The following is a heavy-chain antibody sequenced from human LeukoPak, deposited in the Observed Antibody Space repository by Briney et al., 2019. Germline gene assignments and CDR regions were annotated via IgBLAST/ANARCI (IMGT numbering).Heavy chain of an antibody. CDR3: ASNSELGQFDY. CDR1: GFSFSSYS. V-gene: IGHV3-21*06. J-gene: IGHJ4*02. Sequence: PGGSLRLSCAASGFSFSSYSMIWVRQAPGKGQEWLSSISTGGTYMFYVDSVKGRFSISRDDATNSLYLQMNGLRAEDTAMYYCASNSELGQFDYWGQGTLVTVSS. CDR2: ISTGGTYM. D-gene: IGHD7-27*01.